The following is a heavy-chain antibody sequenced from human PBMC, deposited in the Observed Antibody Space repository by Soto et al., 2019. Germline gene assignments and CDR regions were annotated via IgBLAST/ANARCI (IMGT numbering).Heavy chain of an antibody. J-gene: IGHJ6*02. CDR3: AKNGQPPYYYYGLDV. D-gene: IGHD2-8*01. CDR2: ISGYNGDT. CDR1: GYTFTRYG. Sequence: QGHLVQSGAEVKKPGASVKVSCKASGYTFTRYGISWVRQAPGQRLEWMGWISGYNGDTNYAQNPQGRVTMTIDTSTTTAYMELRSLTSDDTAVYYCAKNGQPPYYYYGLDVWGQGTTVTVSS. V-gene: IGHV1-18*01.